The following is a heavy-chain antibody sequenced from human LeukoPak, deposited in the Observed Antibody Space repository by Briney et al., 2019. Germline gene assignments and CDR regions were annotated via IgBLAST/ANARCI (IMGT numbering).Heavy chain of an antibody. CDR3: ARGLRWCDY. Sequence: PGGSLRLSCAASGFTFSSYWMRWVRQPPGKGLEWVASIKNDGSEKDYVDSVKGRFTISRDNAKNSLYLQMNSLRAEDTAVYYCARGLRWCDYWGQGTLVTVSS. CDR1: GFTFSSYW. V-gene: IGHV3-7*01. J-gene: IGHJ4*02. CDR2: IKNDGSEK. D-gene: IGHD4-23*01.